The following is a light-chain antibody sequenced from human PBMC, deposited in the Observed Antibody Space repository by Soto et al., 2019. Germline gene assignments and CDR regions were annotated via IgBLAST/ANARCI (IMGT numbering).Light chain of an antibody. CDR1: QSVKTY. CDR2: GAS. CDR3: QQYGASPRT. Sequence: EIVLTQSPGTLSLSPGERATLSCRASQSVKTYLAWYQQKAGQTPMLLIYGASSRATGIPDRFSGSGSGTDFTLTIGRLEPEDFAVYYCQQYGASPRTFGQGTKLEIK. V-gene: IGKV3-20*01. J-gene: IGKJ2*01.